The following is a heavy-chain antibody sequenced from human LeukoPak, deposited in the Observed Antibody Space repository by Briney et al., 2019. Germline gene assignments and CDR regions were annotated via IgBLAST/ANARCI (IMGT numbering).Heavy chain of an antibody. Sequence: SETLSLTCTVSGGSVSNSNYYCGWVRQPPGKGLEWIGSIYYSGSTYYNPSLKSRVTISVDTSKNQLSLKLSSVTAADTAVYYCARQRGYRSGGSCYGMFDYWGQGTLVTVSS. CDR2: IYYSGST. V-gene: IGHV4-39*01. CDR3: ARQRGYRSGGSCYGMFDY. J-gene: IGHJ4*02. CDR1: GGSVSNSNYY. D-gene: IGHD2-15*01.